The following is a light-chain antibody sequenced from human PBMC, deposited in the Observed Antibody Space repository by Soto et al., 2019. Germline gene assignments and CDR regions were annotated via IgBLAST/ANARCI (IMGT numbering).Light chain of an antibody. CDR2: GAS. Sequence: EIVLTQSPGTLSLSPGERATLSCKASQIVSSTYVAWYLQKPGQAPRLLIYGASSRAAGTPDRFSGSASGTNFTLPISGLQPEDFAVYYCQHYGTSPPLLTFGGGTKVEIK. CDR3: QHYGTSPPLLT. J-gene: IGKJ4*01. V-gene: IGKV3-20*01. CDR1: QIVSSTY.